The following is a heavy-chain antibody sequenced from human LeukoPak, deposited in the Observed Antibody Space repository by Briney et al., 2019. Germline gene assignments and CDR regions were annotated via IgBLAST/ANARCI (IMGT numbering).Heavy chain of an antibody. CDR2: IPYDGSNK. CDR3: AREWMDTAMVTIWGYYYYYYYMDV. D-gene: IGHD5-18*01. Sequence: GGSLRLSCAASGFTFSSYAMHWVRQAPGKGLEWVALIPYDGSNKYYADSVKGRFTISRDNAKNSLYLQMNSLRAEDTAVYYCAREWMDTAMVTIWGYYYYYYYMDVWGKGTTVTVSS. CDR1: GFTFSSYA. V-gene: IGHV3-30*04. J-gene: IGHJ6*03.